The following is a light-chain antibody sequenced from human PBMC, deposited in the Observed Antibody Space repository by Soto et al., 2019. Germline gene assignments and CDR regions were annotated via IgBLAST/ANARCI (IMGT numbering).Light chain of an antibody. Sequence: QSVLTQSPSASASLGASVKLTCTLSIGYITYAIAWHQQQSEKGPRFLMKINYDGTHSKGDGFFDRFSGSSSGAERHLTISSLQPEDEADYYCQSLGTGIQVFGGGPKLTVL. CDR2: INYDGTH. V-gene: IGLV4-69*01. CDR3: QSLGTGIQV. CDR1: IGYITYA. J-gene: IGLJ3*02.